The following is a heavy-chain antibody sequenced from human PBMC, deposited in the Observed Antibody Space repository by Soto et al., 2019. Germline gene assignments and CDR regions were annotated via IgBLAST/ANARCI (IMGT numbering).Heavy chain of an antibody. D-gene: IGHD3-9*01. CDR2: IRSKANSYAT. Sequence: EVQLVESGGGLVQPGGSLKLSCAASGFTFSGSAMHWVRQASGKGLEWVGRIRSKANSYATAYAASVKGRFTISRDDSKNTAYLQMNSLKTEDTAVYYCTRPPDDILTGYPYYYYCGMDVWGQGTTVTVSS. CDR3: TRPPDDILTGYPYYYYCGMDV. CDR1: GFTFSGSA. V-gene: IGHV3-73*02. J-gene: IGHJ6*02.